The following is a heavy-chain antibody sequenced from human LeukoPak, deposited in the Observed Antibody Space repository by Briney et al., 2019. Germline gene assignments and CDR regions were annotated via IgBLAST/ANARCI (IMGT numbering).Heavy chain of an antibody. CDR2: INPNSGGT. CDR3: ARDPYYGSGSYYYYYMDV. CDR1: GYTFTGYY. D-gene: IGHD3-10*01. Sequence: ASVKVSCKASGYTFTGYYMHWVRQAPGQGLEWMGWINPNSGGTNYAQKFQGRVTMTRDTSISTAYMELSRLRSDDTAVYDCARDPYYGSGSYYYYYMDVWGKGTTVTISS. V-gene: IGHV1-2*02. J-gene: IGHJ6*03.